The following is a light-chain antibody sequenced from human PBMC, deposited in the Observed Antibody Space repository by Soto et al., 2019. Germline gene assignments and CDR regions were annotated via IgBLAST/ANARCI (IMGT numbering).Light chain of an antibody. J-gene: IGLJ3*02. CDR1: SSDVGGYNY. Sequence: QSALTQPASVSGSPGQSITISCTGTSSDVGGYNYVSWYQQHPGKAPKLMIYDVSDLPSGVSNRFSGSKSGNTASLTISGLQAEDEADYYCSSYTSRGTWVFGGGTKVTVL. CDR3: SSYTSRGTWV. V-gene: IGLV2-14*01. CDR2: DVS.